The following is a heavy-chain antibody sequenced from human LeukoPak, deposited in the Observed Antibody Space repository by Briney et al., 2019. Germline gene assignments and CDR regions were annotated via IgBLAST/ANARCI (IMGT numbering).Heavy chain of an antibody. CDR2: INPNSGGT. Sequence: ASVKVSCKASGGTFSNYAISWVRQAPGQGLEWTGWINPNSGGTNYAQKFQGRVTMTRDTSISTAYMELSRLRSDDTAVYYCARVHSLYYYDSSGYYLDYWGQGTLVTVSS. CDR3: ARVHSLYYYDSSGYYLDY. V-gene: IGHV1-2*02. J-gene: IGHJ4*02. D-gene: IGHD3-22*01. CDR1: GGTFSNYA.